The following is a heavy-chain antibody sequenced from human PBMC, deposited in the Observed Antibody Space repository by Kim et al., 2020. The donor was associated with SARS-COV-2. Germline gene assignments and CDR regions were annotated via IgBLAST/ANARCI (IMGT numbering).Heavy chain of an antibody. V-gene: IGHV3-33*05. CDR3: ARTNIAAADTDY. Sequence: GGSLRLSCAASGFTFSSYGMHWVRQAPGKGLEWVAVISYDGSNKYYADSVKGRFTISRDNSKNTLYLQMNSLRAEDTAVYYCARTNIAAADTDYWGQGTLVTVSS. CDR1: GFTFSSYG. CDR2: ISYDGSNK. D-gene: IGHD6-13*01. J-gene: IGHJ4*02.